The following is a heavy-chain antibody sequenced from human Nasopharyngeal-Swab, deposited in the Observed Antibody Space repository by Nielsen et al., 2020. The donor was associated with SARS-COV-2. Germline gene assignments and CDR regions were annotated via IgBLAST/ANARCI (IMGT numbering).Heavy chain of an antibody. J-gene: IGHJ4*02. Sequence: GGSLRLSCAASGFTFSSYGMHWVRQAPGKGLEWVAVIWYDGSNKYYADSVKGRFTISGDNSKNTLYLQMNSLRAEDTAVYYCARELAAAGTGGNWGQGTLVTVSS. CDR2: IWYDGSNK. CDR1: GFTFSSYG. CDR3: ARELAAAGTGGN. V-gene: IGHV3-33*01. D-gene: IGHD6-13*01.